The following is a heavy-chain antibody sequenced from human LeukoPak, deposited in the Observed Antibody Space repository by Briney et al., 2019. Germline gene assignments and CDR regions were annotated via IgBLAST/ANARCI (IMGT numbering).Heavy chain of an antibody. V-gene: IGHV3-7*03. Sequence: GGSLRLSCAASGFTFTTYWMSWVRQPPGKGLEWVANIKQDGTEKYYVDSVKGRFTISRDNSKNTLYLQMNSLRAEDTAVYYCAKPPSGSSRYYYYYMDVWGRGTTVTVSS. J-gene: IGHJ6*03. CDR2: IKQDGTEK. CDR3: AKPPSGSSRYYYYYMDV. D-gene: IGHD1-26*01. CDR1: GFTFTTYW.